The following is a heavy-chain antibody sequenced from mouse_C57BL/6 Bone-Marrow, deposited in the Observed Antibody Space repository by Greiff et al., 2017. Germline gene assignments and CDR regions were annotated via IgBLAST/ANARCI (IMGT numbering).Heavy chain of an antibody. D-gene: IGHD2-10*01. J-gene: IGHJ4*01. CDR1: GYTFTSYW. CDR2: INPSRGSP. CDR3: ARRRSYYCHAMDY. Sequence: VQLQQSGAELAKPGASVKLSCKASGYTFTSYWMHWVKQRPGQGLEWIGYINPSRGSPKYNQKFKDKATLTADKSSSTAYMQLSILTYEDSAVYYCARRRSYYCHAMDYWGQGTSVTVSS. V-gene: IGHV1-7*01.